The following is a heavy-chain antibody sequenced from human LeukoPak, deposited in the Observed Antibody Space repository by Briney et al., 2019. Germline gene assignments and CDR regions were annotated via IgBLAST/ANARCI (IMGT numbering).Heavy chain of an antibody. D-gene: IGHD2-2*01. CDR2: IYTSGST. CDR3: ARRSSCSSTSCYRGNWFDP. J-gene: IGHJ5*02. CDR1: GGSISSGSYY. Sequence: PSETLSLTCTVSGGSISSGSYYWSWIRQPTGKGLEWIGRIYTSGSTNYNPSLRSRVTRSVDTSKNQFSLKLSSVTAADTAVYYCARRSSCSSTSCYRGNWFDPWGQGTLVTVSS. V-gene: IGHV4-61*02.